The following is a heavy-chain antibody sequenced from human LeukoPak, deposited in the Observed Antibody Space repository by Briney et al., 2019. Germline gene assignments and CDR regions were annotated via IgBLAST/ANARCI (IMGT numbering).Heavy chain of an antibody. CDR1: GFTFDDYA. Sequence: GGSLRLSCAASGFTFDDYAMHWVRQAPGKGLEWVSGISWNSGSIGYADSVKGRFTISRDNAKNSLYLQMNSLRAEDTALYYCAKAVGFDWELRERGGFDPWGQGTLVTVSS. CDR2: ISWNSGSI. D-gene: IGHD1-26*01. J-gene: IGHJ5*02. CDR3: AKAVGFDWELRERGGFDP. V-gene: IGHV3-9*01.